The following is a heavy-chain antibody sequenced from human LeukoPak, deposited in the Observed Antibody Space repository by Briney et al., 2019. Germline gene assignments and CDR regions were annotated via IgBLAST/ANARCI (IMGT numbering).Heavy chain of an antibody. CDR2: VVVGSGNT. D-gene: IGHD6-19*01. CDR3: AAGYSSGWYGLNY. CDR1: GFTFTSSA. Sequence: GASVKVSCKASGFTFTSSAMQWVRQARGQRLEWIGWVVVGSGNTNYAQKFQERVTITRDMSTSTAYMELSSLRSEDTAVYYCAAGYSSGWYGLNYWGQGTLVTVSS. J-gene: IGHJ4*02. V-gene: IGHV1-58*02.